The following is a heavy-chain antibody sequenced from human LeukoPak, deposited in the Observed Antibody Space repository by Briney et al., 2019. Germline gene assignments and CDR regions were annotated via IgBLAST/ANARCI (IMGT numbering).Heavy chain of an antibody. D-gene: IGHD3-3*01. J-gene: IGHJ4*02. V-gene: IGHV4-59*01. CDR3: ARDRGGPNYDFWLFDY. CDR1: GGSISSYY. CDR2: IYYSGST. Sequence: SETLSLTCTVSGGSISSYYWSWIRQPPGKGLEWIGYIYYSGSTNYNPSLKSRLTISVDTSKNQFSLKLSSVTAADTAVYYCARDRGGPNYDFWLFDYWGQGTLVTVSS.